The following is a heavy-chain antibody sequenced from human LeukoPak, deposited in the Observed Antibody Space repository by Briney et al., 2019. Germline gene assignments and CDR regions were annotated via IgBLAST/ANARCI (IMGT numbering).Heavy chain of an antibody. V-gene: IGHV1-18*01. CDR2: ISAYNGNT. CDR3: ARDQSMALIVPANIRFDP. J-gene: IGHJ5*02. Sequence: ASVKVSCKASGYTFTSYGISWVRQAPGQGLEWMGWISAYNGNTNYAQKLQGRVTMTTDTSTSTAYMELRSLRSDDTAVYYCARDQSMALIVPANIRFDPWGQGTLVTVSS. D-gene: IGHD2-2*01. CDR1: GYTFTSYG.